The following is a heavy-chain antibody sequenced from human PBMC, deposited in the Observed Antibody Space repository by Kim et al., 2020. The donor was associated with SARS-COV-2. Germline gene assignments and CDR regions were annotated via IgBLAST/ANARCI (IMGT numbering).Heavy chain of an antibody. Sequence: GGSLRLSCEASGFIFGRYTMNWVRQAPGKGLGWVSSLSSNSAYVYYADSLAGRLSISRDNATDTLFLQMDRLMAEDTGVNYCVREARYSPLSCGHYSDY. CDR1: GFIFGRYT. CDR3: VREARYSPLSCGHYSDY. CDR2: LSSNSAYV. V-gene: IGHV3-21*03. J-gene: IGHJ4*01. D-gene: IGHD6-19*01.